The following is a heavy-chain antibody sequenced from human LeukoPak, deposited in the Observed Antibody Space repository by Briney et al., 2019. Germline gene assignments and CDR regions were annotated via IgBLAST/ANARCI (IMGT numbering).Heavy chain of an antibody. Sequence: PSETLSLTCAVYGGSFSGYYWSWIRQPPGKGLEWIGEINHSGSTNYNPSLKSRVTISADTSKNQFSLKLSSVTAADTAVYYCARGPPSDYWGQGTLVTVSS. V-gene: IGHV4-34*01. CDR1: GGSFSGYY. CDR2: INHSGST. CDR3: ARGPPSDY. J-gene: IGHJ4*02.